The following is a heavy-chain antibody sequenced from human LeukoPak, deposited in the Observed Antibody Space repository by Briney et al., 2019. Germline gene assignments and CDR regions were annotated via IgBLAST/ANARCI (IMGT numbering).Heavy chain of an antibody. J-gene: IGHJ6*02. D-gene: IGHD6-13*01. CDR1: GDSISSYY. Sequence: SETLSLTCTVSGDSISSYYWNWIRQPPGKGLEWIGYIYYSGSTKYNASLKSRVTISLDTSNNQFSLKLRSMTAADTAVYYCARGGYSSSWYRPYYYGMDVWGQGTTVTVSS. CDR3: ARGGYSSSWYRPYYYGMDV. V-gene: IGHV4-59*01. CDR2: IYYSGST.